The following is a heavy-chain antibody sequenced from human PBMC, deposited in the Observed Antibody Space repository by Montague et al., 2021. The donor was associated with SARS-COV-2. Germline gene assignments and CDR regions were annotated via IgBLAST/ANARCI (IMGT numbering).Heavy chain of an antibody. CDR2: ISQSGNT. CDR1: GGSFSRYY. D-gene: IGHD2-2*02. Sequence: SETRSLTCAVSGGSFSRYYWSWIRQPPGKGLEWIGEISQSGNTKYNPSLQSRVPISLDTSRNQFSLKVSSVTAADTAIYYCARLGDGIVPSPILGLGPYYSFYYMDVWGKGTTVTVSS. V-gene: IGHV4-34*01. CDR3: ARLGDGIVPSPILGLGPYYSFYYMDV. J-gene: IGHJ6*03.